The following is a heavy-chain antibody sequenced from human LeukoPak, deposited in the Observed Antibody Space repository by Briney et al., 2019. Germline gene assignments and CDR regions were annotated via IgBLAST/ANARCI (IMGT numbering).Heavy chain of an antibody. CDR3: ARPAGSSGYYYYYYGMDV. V-gene: IGHV1-8*01. Sequence: ASVKVSCKASGYTFTSYDINWVRQATGQGLEWMGWMNPNSGNRGYAQKFQGRVTMTRNTSISTAYVELSSLRSEDTAVYYCARPAGSSGYYYYYYGMDVWGQGTTVTVSS. CDR1: GYTFTSYD. J-gene: IGHJ6*02. D-gene: IGHD3-22*01. CDR2: MNPNSGNR.